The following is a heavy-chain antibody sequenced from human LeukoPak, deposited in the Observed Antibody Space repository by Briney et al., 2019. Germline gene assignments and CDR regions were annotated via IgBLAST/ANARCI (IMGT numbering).Heavy chain of an antibody. V-gene: IGHV4-59*01. CDR2: IYYSGST. Sequence: PSETLSLTCTVSGGSISSYYWSWIRQPPGKGLEWIGYIYYSGSTNYNPSFKSRVTISVDTSKNQFSLKLSSVTAADTAVYYCARGLVRGVSSFDYWGQGTLVTVSS. D-gene: IGHD3-10*01. J-gene: IGHJ4*02. CDR3: ARGLVRGVSSFDY. CDR1: GGSISSYY.